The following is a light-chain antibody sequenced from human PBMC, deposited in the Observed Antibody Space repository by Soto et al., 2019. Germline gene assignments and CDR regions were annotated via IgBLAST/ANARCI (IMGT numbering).Light chain of an antibody. V-gene: IGKV3-11*01. J-gene: IGKJ4*01. Sequence: EIVLTQSQATLSLSPGARDTLSCRASQSVSSYLAWYQQQPGQAHRLNLYNASNRTTGIPARFSGSGSGADFTLTISSLEPEYFAVYYWQQRSNWLTFGGGTKVEIK. CDR2: NAS. CDR3: QQRSNWLT. CDR1: QSVSSY.